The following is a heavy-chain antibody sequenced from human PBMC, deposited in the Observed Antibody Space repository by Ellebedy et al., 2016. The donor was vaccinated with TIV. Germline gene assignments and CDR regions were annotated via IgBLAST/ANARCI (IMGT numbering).Heavy chain of an antibody. D-gene: IGHD3-9*01. CDR1: GFTFSSST. Sequence: GESLKISXAASGFTFSSSTMHWVRQAPGWGLDWVAGISFDGRAVHYADSVKGRFTISRDNSKNTLSLQMNSLRGEDTAVYYCARARLDWNWFDPWGQGTLVTVSS. CDR2: ISFDGRAV. V-gene: IGHV3-30*04. CDR3: ARARLDWNWFDP. J-gene: IGHJ5*02.